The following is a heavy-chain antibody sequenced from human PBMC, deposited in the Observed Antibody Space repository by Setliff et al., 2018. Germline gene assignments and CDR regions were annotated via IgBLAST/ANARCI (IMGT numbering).Heavy chain of an antibody. Sequence: PSETLSLTCTVSGASISANHYWGWIRQTPGKGLEWIGTLSYNGNAYYTPSLKSRVTISIDTSKNQFSLKLSFVTAADTAVYYCARHTIAMSTIISYFDYWG. J-gene: IGHJ4*01. V-gene: IGHV4-39*01. D-gene: IGHD3-10*01. CDR1: GASISANHY. CDR3: ARHTIAMSTIISYFDY. CDR2: LSYNGNA.